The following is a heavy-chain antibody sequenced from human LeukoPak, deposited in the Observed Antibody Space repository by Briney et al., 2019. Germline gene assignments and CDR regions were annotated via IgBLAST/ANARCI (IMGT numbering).Heavy chain of an antibody. V-gene: IGHV4-59*08. CDR1: GGSITSYY. CDR3: ARTENYIPEDWFDP. CDR2: IYYRGST. Sequence: LETLSLTCTVSGGSITSYYWSWIRQPPGKGLEWIGYIYYRGSTNYNPSLKSRVTISLDTAKNRFSLKLSSVTAADTAVYYCARTENYIPEDWFDPWGQGTLVTVSS. D-gene: IGHD5-24*01. J-gene: IGHJ5*02.